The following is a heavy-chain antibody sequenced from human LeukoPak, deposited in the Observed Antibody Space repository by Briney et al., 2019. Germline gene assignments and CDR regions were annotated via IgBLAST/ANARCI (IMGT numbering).Heavy chain of an antibody. D-gene: IGHD6-19*01. CDR3: ARGNPRPGPYSSGWYDAFDI. Sequence: GGSLRLSCAASGFTFTSYAMSWVRQAPGKGLEWVSSISGSGGGTFYADSVKGRFTISRDNSKNTLYLQMNSLRVEDTAVYYCARGNPRPGPYSSGWYDAFDIWGQGTMVTVSS. CDR2: ISGSGGGT. J-gene: IGHJ3*02. V-gene: IGHV3-23*01. CDR1: GFTFTSYA.